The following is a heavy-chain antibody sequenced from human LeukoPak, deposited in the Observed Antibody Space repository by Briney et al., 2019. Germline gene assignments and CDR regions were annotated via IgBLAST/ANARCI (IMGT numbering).Heavy chain of an antibody. J-gene: IGHJ4*02. V-gene: IGHV3-7*01. CDR1: GFTFSRSW. CDR3: SRSLNF. Sequence: PGGSLSLSCATSGFTFSRSWMDWVRQAPGKGLEWVANIKEDGSETHYVDSAKGRFTISRDNAKNSLFLQVDNLRVEDTAIYYCSRSLNFWGQGTLVTVSP. CDR2: IKEDGSET.